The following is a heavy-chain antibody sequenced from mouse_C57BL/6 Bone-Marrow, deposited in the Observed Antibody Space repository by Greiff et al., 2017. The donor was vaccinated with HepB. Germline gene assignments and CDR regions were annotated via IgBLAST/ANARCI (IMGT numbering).Heavy chain of an antibody. CDR2: IYPGSGST. V-gene: IGHV1-55*01. CDR1: GYTFTSYW. CDR3: ARSGYYGSSYDY. D-gene: IGHD1-1*01. J-gene: IGHJ2*01. Sequence: QVQLQQPGAELVKPGASVKMSCKASGYTFTSYWITWVKQRPGQGLAWIGDIYPGSGSTNYNEKFKSKATLTVDTSSSTAYMQLSSLTSEDSAVYYCARSGYYGSSYDYWGQGTTLTVSS.